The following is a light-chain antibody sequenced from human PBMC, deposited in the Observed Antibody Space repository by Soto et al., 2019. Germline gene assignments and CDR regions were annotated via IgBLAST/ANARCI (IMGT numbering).Light chain of an antibody. CDR3: QQYGTSPPRYI. V-gene: IGKV3-20*01. CDR2: GAS. J-gene: IGKJ2*01. CDR1: QSVSSSY. Sequence: EIVLTQSPGTLSLPPGERATLSCRASQSVSSSYLAWYQQKPGQAPRLLIYGASSRATGIPDRFSGSGSGTDFTLTISRLEPEDFAVYYCQQYGTSPPRYIFGQGTKLEIK.